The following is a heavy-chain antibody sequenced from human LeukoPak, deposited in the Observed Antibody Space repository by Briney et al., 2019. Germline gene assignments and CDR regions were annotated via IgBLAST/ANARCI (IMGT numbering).Heavy chain of an antibody. CDR1: GFTFSSYG. CDR3: AKDWAVRDGYSYYFDY. V-gene: IGHV3-30*02. J-gene: IGHJ4*02. CDR2: IRYDGSSK. D-gene: IGHD5-24*01. Sequence: GGSLRLSCVLSGFTFSSYGMHWGRQAPGKGLEWVAFIRYDGSSKHYADSVKGRFTISRDNSKNTLYLEMSSLRVEDTAVYYCAKDWAVRDGYSYYFDYWGQGTLVTVSS.